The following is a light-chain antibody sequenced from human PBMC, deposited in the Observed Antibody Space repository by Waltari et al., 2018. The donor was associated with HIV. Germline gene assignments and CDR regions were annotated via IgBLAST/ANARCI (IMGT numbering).Light chain of an antibody. Sequence: DIQMTQSPSSLSASVAHRVTITCQASQDISNYLNWYQQKPGKAPKLLIHDASKLEIGVPLRFRGSGSGTDFTFTISSLQPEDVATYYCQQFDNLPLTFGGGTRVEIK. J-gene: IGKJ4*01. V-gene: IGKV1-33*01. CDR1: QDISNY. CDR3: QQFDNLPLT. CDR2: DAS.